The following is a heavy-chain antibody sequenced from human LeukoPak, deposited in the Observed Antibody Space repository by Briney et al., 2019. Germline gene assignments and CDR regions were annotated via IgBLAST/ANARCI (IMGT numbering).Heavy chain of an antibody. Sequence: ASVKVSCKASGYTFTSYYMHWVRQAPGQGLEWMGIINPSGGSTSYAQKFQGRVTMTRDMSTSTVYMELSSLRSEDTAVYYCARVPGRSTMVRGTNYFDYWGQGTLVTVSS. V-gene: IGHV1-46*01. CDR2: INPSGGST. D-gene: IGHD3-10*01. J-gene: IGHJ4*02. CDR3: ARVPGRSTMVRGTNYFDY. CDR1: GYTFTSYY.